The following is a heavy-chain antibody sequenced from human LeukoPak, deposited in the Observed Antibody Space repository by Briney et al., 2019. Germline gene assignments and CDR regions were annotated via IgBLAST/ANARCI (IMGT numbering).Heavy chain of an antibody. CDR1: GLSFSGYY. J-gene: IGHJ4*02. V-gene: IGHV4-34*01. Sequence: SETLSLTCAVYGLSFSGYYWSWLRQPPGKGLEWVGEINHSGSTNYNPSLKSRVPISGDTSKNQFSLKLSSVTAADTAVYYCAREGTVACSYFDYWGQGTLVTVSS. CDR2: INHSGST. CDR3: AREGTVACSYFDY. D-gene: IGHD6-19*01.